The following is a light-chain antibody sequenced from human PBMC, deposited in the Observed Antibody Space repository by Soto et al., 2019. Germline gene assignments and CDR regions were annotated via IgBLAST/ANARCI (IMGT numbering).Light chain of an antibody. Sequence: EIVMTQSPATLSVSPGERATLSCRASQSVSSSLAWYQQKPGHAPRLLIYHASTRATGIPARFSGSGSGTEFTLTISSLQSEDFAVYYCQQYNKWPLTFGGGTKVEIK. V-gene: IGKV3-15*01. CDR2: HAS. J-gene: IGKJ4*01. CDR1: QSVSSS. CDR3: QQYNKWPLT.